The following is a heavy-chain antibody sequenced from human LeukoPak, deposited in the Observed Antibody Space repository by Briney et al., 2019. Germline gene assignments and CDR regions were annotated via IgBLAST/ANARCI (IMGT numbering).Heavy chain of an antibody. V-gene: IGHV3-74*01. CDR1: GFTFSRYW. CDR3: ARALGYCSSTSCYPYYFDY. D-gene: IGHD2-2*01. CDR2: IDYDGSDA. J-gene: IGHJ4*02. Sequence: GGSLRLSCAASGFTFSRYWMHWVRQAPGKGLVWVSRIDYDGSDASNADSVKGRFTISRDNAKNTLYLQMNSLRAEDTAVYYCARALGYCSSTSCYPYYFDYWGQGTLVTVSS.